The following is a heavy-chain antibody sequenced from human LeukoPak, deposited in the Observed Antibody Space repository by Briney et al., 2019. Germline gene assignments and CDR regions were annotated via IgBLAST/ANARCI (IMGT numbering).Heavy chain of an antibody. CDR1: GVSISSGGYY. Sequence: TLSLTCTVSGVSISSGGYYWSWIRQHPGKGLEWIGYIYYSGSTYYNPSLKSRVTISVDTSKNQFSLKLSSVTAADTAVYYCARDTNYYGMDVWGQGTTVTVSS. V-gene: IGHV4-31*03. CDR3: ARDTNYYGMDV. CDR2: IYYSGST. D-gene: IGHD3-3*01. J-gene: IGHJ6*02.